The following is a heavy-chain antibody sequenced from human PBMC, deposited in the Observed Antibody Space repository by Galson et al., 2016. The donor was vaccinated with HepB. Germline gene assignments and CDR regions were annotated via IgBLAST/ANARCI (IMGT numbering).Heavy chain of an antibody. J-gene: IGHJ4*02. CDR2: IYSGGST. D-gene: IGHD3-16*02. CDR1: GFTVSNNY. Sequence: SLRLSCAASGFTVSNNYMSWVRQAPGKGLECVSLIYSGGSTSYADSVKGRFTISRDHFKNTLYLQMNSLRAEDTAVYFCTCGRSPGAYWGQGTLFTVSS. CDR3: TCGRSPGAY. V-gene: IGHV3-53*01.